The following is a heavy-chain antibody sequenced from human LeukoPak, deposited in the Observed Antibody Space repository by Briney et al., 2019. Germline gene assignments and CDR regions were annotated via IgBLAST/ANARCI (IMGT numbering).Heavy chain of an antibody. CDR2: MNPNSGNT. Sequence: ASVKVSCKASGYTFTSYDINWVRQATGQGLKWMGWMNPNSGNTGYAQKFQGRVTMTRNTSISTAYMELSSLRSEDTAVYYCARGVGVGAVAGHYYYYYMDVWGKGTTVTVSS. CDR1: GYTFTSYD. V-gene: IGHV1-8*01. J-gene: IGHJ6*03. CDR3: ARGVGVGAVAGHYYYYYMDV. D-gene: IGHD6-19*01.